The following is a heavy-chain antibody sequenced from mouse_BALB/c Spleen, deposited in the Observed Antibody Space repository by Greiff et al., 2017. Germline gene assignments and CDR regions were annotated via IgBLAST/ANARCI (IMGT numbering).Heavy chain of an antibody. D-gene: IGHD2-3*01. J-gene: IGHJ4*01. Sequence: EVQGVESGPGLVKPSQSLSLTCTVTGYSITSDYAWNWIRQFPGNKLEWMGYISYSGSTSYNPSLKSRISITRDTSKNQFFLQLNSVTTEDTATYYCARDDDGYYFYAMDYWGQGTSVTVSS. CDR1: GYSITSDYA. CDR3: ARDDDGYYFYAMDY. CDR2: ISYSGST. V-gene: IGHV3-2*02.